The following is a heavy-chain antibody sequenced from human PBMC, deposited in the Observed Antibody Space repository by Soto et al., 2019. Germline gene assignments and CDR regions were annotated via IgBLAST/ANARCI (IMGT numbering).Heavy chain of an antibody. J-gene: IGHJ3*02. D-gene: IGHD3-9*01. V-gene: IGHV1-69*01. CDR3: ATRRTSYYDILTAPGAFDI. CDR1: GGTFSSYA. Sequence: VKVSCKASGGTFSSYAISWVRQAPGQGLEWMGWMIPISGTADYAQKFQGRVTMTGDDSISTAYMELSSLRSEDTAVYYCATRRTSYYDILTAPGAFDIWRQGTMVTVSS. CDR2: MIPISGTA.